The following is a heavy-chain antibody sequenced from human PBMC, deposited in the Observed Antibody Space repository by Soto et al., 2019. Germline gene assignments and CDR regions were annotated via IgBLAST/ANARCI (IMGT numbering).Heavy chain of an antibody. Sequence: GASVKVSCKASRYTFTNYGITWVRQAPGQGLEWMGWISPYSGNTNYAQKVQGRVTMSTDTSTGTAYLELRSLRSDDTAVYYCARGPESRSTAYFDYWGQGTQVTVSS. V-gene: IGHV1-18*01. J-gene: IGHJ4*02. CDR2: ISPYSGNT. D-gene: IGHD2-2*01. CDR1: RYTFTNYG. CDR3: ARGPESRSTAYFDY.